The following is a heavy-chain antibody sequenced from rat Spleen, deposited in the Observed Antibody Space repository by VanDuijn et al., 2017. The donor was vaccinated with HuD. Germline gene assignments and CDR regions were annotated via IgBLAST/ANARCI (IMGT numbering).Heavy chain of an antibody. CDR2: ITNTGDST. CDR1: GFTFSIYW. J-gene: IGHJ3*01. D-gene: IGHD1-11*01. V-gene: IGHV5-31*01. CDR3: TTSETWFAY. Sequence: EVQLVESGGGLVQPGRSLKLSCIASGFTFSIYWMTWIRQTPGKGLEWVASITNTGDSTYYPDSVQGRFTISRDNAKSTLYLQMNSLRSEDTATYYCTTSETWFAYWGQGTLVTVSS.